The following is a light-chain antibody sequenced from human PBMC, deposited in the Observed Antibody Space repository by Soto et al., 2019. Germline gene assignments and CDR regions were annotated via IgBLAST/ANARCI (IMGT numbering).Light chain of an antibody. Sequence: QSALTQPPSVSGAPGQRVTISCTGSSSNIGAGYDVHWYQQLPGTAPKLLIYGNSNRPSGVPDRSSGSKSGTSASLAITGLQAEDEADYYCQSYDSSLSGYVFGTGTKVNVL. CDR3: QSYDSSLSGYV. CDR2: GNS. J-gene: IGLJ1*01. V-gene: IGLV1-40*01. CDR1: SSNIGAGYD.